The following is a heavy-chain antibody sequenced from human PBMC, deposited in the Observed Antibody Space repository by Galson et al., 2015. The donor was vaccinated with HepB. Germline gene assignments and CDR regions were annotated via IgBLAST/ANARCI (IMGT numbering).Heavy chain of an antibody. CDR3: ATSRVPPGNY. CDR2: IRNKANSYTT. J-gene: IGHJ4*02. Sequence: SLRLSCAASGFTFSDHYMDWFRQAPGKGLEWVARIRNKANSYTTEYAASVKGRFTISRDDSKNSLYLQMSSLRAVDTALYYCATSRVPPGNYWGQGTLVTVSS. D-gene: IGHD2-2*01. CDR1: GFTFSDHY. V-gene: IGHV3-72*01.